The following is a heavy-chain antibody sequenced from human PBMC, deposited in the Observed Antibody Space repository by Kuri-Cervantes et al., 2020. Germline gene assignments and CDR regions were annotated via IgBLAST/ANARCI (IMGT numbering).Heavy chain of an antibody. CDR1: GFTFSSYA. V-gene: IGHV3-30*01. D-gene: IGHD3-10*01. CDR2: ISYDGSNK. J-gene: IGHJ5*02. CDR3: AREGGFGELWAAYNWFDP. Sequence: GGSLRLSCAASGFTFSSYAMHWVRQAPGKGLEWVAVISYDGSNKYYADSVKGRFTISRDNSKNTLYRQMNSLRAEDTAVYYCAREGGFGELWAAYNWFDPWGQGTLVTVSS.